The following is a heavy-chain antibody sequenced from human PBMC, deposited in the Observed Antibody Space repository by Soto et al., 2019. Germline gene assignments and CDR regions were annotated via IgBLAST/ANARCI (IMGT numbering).Heavy chain of an antibody. J-gene: IGHJ6*02. D-gene: IGHD2-21*02. CDR1: GYTFTSYA. Sequence: GASVKVSCKASGYTFTSYAMHWVRQAPGQRLEWMGWINAGNGNTKYSQKFQGRVTITRDTSASTAYMELSSLRSEDTAVYYCAREGSTVVTRDYCGMDVWGQGTTVTVSS. CDR2: INAGNGNT. CDR3: AREGSTVVTRDYCGMDV. V-gene: IGHV1-3*01.